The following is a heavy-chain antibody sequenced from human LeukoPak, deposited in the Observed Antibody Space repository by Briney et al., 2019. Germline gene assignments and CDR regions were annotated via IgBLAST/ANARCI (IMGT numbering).Heavy chain of an antibody. CDR1: GGSISSGGYY. D-gene: IGHD5-18*01. CDR3: ARAASAMIDY. J-gene: IGHJ4*02. CDR2: IYYSVST. V-gene: IGHV4-31*03. Sequence: ASETLSLTCTVSGGSISSGGYYWSWIRQHPGKGLEWIGYIYYSVSTYYNPSLKSRVTISVDTSQSQFSLKVSSVTAADTAVYYCARAASAMIDYWGQGTLVTVSS.